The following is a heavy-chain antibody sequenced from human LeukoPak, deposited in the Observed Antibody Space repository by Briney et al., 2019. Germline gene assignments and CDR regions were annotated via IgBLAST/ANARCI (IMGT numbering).Heavy chain of an antibody. CDR2: ISGSGGST. V-gene: IGHV3-23*01. D-gene: IGHD3-22*01. Sequence: GGSLRLSCAASGFTFSSYAMSWVRQAPGKGLEWVSAISGSGGSTYYADSMKGRFTISRDNSKNTLYLQMNSLRAEDTAVYYCAKRGGYYYDSSGLFDYWGQGTLVTVSS. CDR3: AKRGGYYYDSSGLFDY. CDR1: GFTFSSYA. J-gene: IGHJ4*02.